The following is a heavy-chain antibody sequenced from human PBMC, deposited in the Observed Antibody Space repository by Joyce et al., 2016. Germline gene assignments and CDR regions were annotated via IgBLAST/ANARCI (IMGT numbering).Heavy chain of an antibody. CDR2: ISAHHGNT. V-gene: IGHV1-18*01. Sequence: QVQLVQSGSEVKKPGASVEVSCTASGYIFTTYGISWVRQAPGQGFEWVGWISAHHGNTKYAQKFQGRVTMTIDTSTSTAYMELESLRSDDTAVYYCARDIHYYNSSGYYWGAFDIWGQGTMVSVSS. CDR3: ARDIHYYNSSGYYWGAFDI. J-gene: IGHJ3*02. CDR1: GYIFTTYG. D-gene: IGHD3-22*01.